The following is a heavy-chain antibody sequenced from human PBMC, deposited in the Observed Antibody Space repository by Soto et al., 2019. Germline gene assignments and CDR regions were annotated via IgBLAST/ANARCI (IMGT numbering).Heavy chain of an antibody. D-gene: IGHD6-19*01. V-gene: IGHV1-69*13. CDR3: ARDSSGWSLSFPCYYYYCMLV. CDR1: GGTFSSHA. Sequence: ASVKVSCKASGGTFSSHAISWVRQAPGQGLEWMGGIIPIFGTANYAQKFQGRVTITADESTSTAYMELSSLRSEDTAVYYCARDSSGWSLSFPCYYYYCMLVWGQGTTVSVS. CDR2: IIPIFGTA. J-gene: IGHJ6*02.